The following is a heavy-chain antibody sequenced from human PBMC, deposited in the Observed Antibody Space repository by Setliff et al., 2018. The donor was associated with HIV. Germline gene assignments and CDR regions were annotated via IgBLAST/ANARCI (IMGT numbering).Heavy chain of an antibody. Sequence: PGGSLRLSCAASGYTFSSYWMDWVRQCPGKGLEWVASIDHFGSEENYVDSVRGRFTVSRDNTKNSLHLQLDSLSAEDAAVYFCARDGHLYGPPFDYWGQGALVTVSS. CDR2: IDHFGSEE. J-gene: IGHJ4*02. CDR1: GYTFSSYW. D-gene: IGHD3-10*01. V-gene: IGHV3-7*05. CDR3: ARDGHLYGPPFDY.